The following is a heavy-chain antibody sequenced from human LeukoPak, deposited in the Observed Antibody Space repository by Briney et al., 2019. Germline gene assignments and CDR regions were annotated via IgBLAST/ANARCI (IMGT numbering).Heavy chain of an antibody. Sequence: GGSLRLSCAASGFNFNNYGMHWVRQAPGKGLEWVTFIRYDGSEKYYADSVKGRFTTSRDNYKNMLYLQMTSLRAEDTAVYYCAKLRYNFGYALPDWGQGTLVTVYS. CDR3: AKLRYNFGYALPD. CDR2: IRYDGSEK. V-gene: IGHV3-30*02. D-gene: IGHD5-18*01. CDR1: GFNFNNYG. J-gene: IGHJ4*02.